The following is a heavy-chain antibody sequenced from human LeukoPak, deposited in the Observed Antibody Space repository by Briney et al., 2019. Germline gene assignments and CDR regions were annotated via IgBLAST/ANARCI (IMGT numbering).Heavy chain of an antibody. J-gene: IGHJ1*01. V-gene: IGHV3-21*01. D-gene: IGHD3-22*01. Sequence: GGSLKLSCAASGFTFSSYSMNWVRQAPGQGLEWVASISSSSSYIYYADSVKGRFTISRDNAKNSLYLQMNSLRAEDTAVYYCARDRGTYYDSSGYQLPSYRYFQHWGQGTLVTVSS. CDR3: ARDRGTYYDSSGYQLPSYRYFQH. CDR2: ISSSSSYI. CDR1: GFTFSSYS.